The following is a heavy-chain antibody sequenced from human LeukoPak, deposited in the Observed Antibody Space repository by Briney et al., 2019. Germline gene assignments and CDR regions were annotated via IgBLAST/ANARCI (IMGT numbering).Heavy chain of an antibody. J-gene: IGHJ5*02. CDR2: ISAYNGNT. Sequence: ASVKVSCKASGGTFSSYTINWVRQAPGQGLEWMGWISAYNGNTNYAQKLQGRVTMTTDTSTSTAYMELRSLRSDDTAVYYCARGAGIAAAGTIDPWGQGTLVTVSS. D-gene: IGHD6-13*01. CDR3: ARGAGIAAAGTIDP. V-gene: IGHV1-18*01. CDR1: GGTFSSYT.